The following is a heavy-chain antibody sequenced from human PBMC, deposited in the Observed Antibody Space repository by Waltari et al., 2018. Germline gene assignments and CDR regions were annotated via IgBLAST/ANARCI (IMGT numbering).Heavy chain of an antibody. V-gene: IGHV3-23*01. CDR1: GFTFSSYA. CDR2: ISGSGGST. Sequence: EVQLLESGGGLVQPGGSLRLSCAASGFTFSSYAMSWVRQAPGKGLEWVSAISGSGGSTYYADSVKGRFTISRDNYKNTLYLQMNSLRAEDTAVYDCAKRGGYGRGWYKGGFDYWGQGTLVTVSS. D-gene: IGHD6-19*01. J-gene: IGHJ4*02. CDR3: AKRGGYGRGWYKGGFDY.